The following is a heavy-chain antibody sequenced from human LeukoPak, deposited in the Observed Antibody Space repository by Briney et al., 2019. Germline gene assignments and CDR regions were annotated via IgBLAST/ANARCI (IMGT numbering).Heavy chain of an antibody. J-gene: IGHJ5*02. CDR3: ARDASRDFWSGSAFDP. CDR1: GGSISSYY. Sequence: SETLSLTCTDSGGSISSYYWSWIRQPPGKGLEWIGYIYYSGSTNYNPSLKSRVTISVDTSKNQFSLKLSSVTAADTAVYYCARDASRDFWSGSAFDPWGQGTLVTVSS. D-gene: IGHD3-3*01. CDR2: IYYSGST. V-gene: IGHV4-59*01.